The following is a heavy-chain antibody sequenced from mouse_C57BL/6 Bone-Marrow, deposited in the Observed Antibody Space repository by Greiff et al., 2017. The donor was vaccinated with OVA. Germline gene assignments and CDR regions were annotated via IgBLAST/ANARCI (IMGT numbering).Heavy chain of an antibody. J-gene: IGHJ3*01. Sequence: EVQGVESGGGLVKPGGSLKLSCAASGFTFSDYGMHWVRQAPEKGLEWVAYISRGSSTIYYADTVKGRFTISTDNATNPLFLQMTSLRSEDTAMYYCARIDDDYDGGYWGQGTLVTVSA. CDR1: GFTFSDYG. D-gene: IGHD2-4*01. CDR2: ISRGSSTI. V-gene: IGHV5-17*01. CDR3: ARIDDDYDGGY.